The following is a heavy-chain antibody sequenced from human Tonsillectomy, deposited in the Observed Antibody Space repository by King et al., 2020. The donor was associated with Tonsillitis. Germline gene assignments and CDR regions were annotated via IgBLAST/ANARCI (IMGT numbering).Heavy chain of an antibody. J-gene: IGHJ4*02. V-gene: IGHV3-30-3*01. D-gene: IGHD1-20*01. CDR1: GFTFSSYT. Sequence: VQLVESGGGVVQPGRSLRLSLAASGFTFSSYTMHWVRQAPGKGLEWVAVMSFDGSNKYYADSVKGRFTISRDNSKNTLYLQMNSLRAEDTAVYYCARVITGSTIDYWGQGTLVTVSS. CDR3: ARVITGSTIDY. CDR2: MSFDGSNK.